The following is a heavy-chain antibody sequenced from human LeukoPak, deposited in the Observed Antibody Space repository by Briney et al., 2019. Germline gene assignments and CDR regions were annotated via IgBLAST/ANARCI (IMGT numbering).Heavy chain of an antibody. CDR2: IYYSGST. J-gene: IGHJ3*02. D-gene: IGHD1-20*01. Sequence: PSETLSLTCTVSGGSISSYYWSWIRQPPGKGQEWIGYIYYSGSTNYNPSLKSRVTISVDTSKNQFSLKLSSLTAADTAVYYCAREEGNWNDLDAFDIWGQGTMVTVSS. V-gene: IGHV4-59*01. CDR3: AREEGNWNDLDAFDI. CDR1: GGSISSYY.